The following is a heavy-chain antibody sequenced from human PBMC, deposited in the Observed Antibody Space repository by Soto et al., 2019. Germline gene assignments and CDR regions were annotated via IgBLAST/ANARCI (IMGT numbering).Heavy chain of an antibody. V-gene: IGHV4-31*03. CDR3: AGLWFGEGHRAYNWFDP. J-gene: IGHJ5*02. CDR2: IYYSGST. D-gene: IGHD3-10*01. CDR1: GGSISSGGYY. Sequence: QVQLQESGPGLVKPSQTLSLTCTVSGGSISSGGYYWSWIRQHPGKGLEWIGYIYYSGSTYYNPSLKSRVTISVDTSKNQFSLKLSSVTAVDTAVYYCAGLWFGEGHRAYNWFDPWGQGTLVTVSS.